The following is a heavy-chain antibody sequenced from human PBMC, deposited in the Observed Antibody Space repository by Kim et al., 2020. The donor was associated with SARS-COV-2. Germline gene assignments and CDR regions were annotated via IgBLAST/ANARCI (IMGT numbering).Heavy chain of an antibody. CDR1: GGSFSGYY. CDR2: INHSGST. CDR3: ARVVQQLVDWGWFDP. D-gene: IGHD6-13*01. V-gene: IGHV4-34*01. Sequence: SETLSLTCAVYGGSFSGYYWSWIRQPPGKGLEWIGEINHSGSTNYNPSLKSRVTISVDTSKNQFSLKLSSVTAADTAVYYCARVVQQLVDWGWFDPWGQGTLVTVSS. J-gene: IGHJ5*02.